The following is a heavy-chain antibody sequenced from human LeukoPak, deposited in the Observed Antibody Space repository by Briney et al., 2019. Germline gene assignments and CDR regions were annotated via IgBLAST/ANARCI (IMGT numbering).Heavy chain of an antibody. CDR2: IYYSGST. Sequence: SETLSLTCTVSGGTISSYYWSWIREPPGKGLEWIGYIYYSGSTNYNPSLKSRVTISVDTSKNQFSLKLSSVTAADTAVYYCARSNNYYRYFDYWGQGTLVTVSS. V-gene: IGHV4-59*01. CDR3: ARSNNYYRYFDY. CDR1: GGTISSYY. D-gene: IGHD3-22*01. J-gene: IGHJ4*02.